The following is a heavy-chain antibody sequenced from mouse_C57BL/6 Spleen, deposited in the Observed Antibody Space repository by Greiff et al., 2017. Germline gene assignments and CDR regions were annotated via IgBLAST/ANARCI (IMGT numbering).Heavy chain of an antibody. CDR2: IDPETGGT. V-gene: IGHV1-15*01. CDR3: TRNSFTSQLNDY. Sequence: VQLQESGAELVRPGASVTLSCKASGYTFTDYEMHWVKQTPVHGLEWIGAIDPETGGTAYNQKFKGKAILTADKSSSTAYMELRSLTSEDSAVYYCTRNSFTSQLNDYWGQGTTLTVSS. CDR1: GYTFTDYE. D-gene: IGHD2-12*01. J-gene: IGHJ2*01.